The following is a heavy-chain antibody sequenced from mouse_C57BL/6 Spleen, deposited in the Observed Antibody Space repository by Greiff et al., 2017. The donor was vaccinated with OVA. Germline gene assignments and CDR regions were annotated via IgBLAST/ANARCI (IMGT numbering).Heavy chain of an antibody. D-gene: IGHD2-4*01. CDR2: IDPETGGT. Sequence: QVQLKQSGAELVRPGASVTLSCKASGYTFTDYEMHWVKQTPVHGLEWIGAIDPETGGTAYNQKFKGKAILTADKSSSTAYMELRSLTSEDSAVYYCTRRYDYRFDYWGQGTTLTVSS. J-gene: IGHJ2*01. CDR1: GYTFTDYE. CDR3: TRRYDYRFDY. V-gene: IGHV1-15*01.